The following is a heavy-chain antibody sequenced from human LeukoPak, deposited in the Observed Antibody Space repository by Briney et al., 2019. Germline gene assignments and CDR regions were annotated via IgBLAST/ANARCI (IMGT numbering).Heavy chain of an antibody. J-gene: IGHJ4*02. CDR2: IIPSFGIA. CDR3: TNIDY. CDR1: GATFGNYV. Sequence: ASVKVSCKASGATFGNYVFNWVRQAPGQGLEWMGRIIPSFGIANYAQKFQGNVTISADPTTTTVYMDLHSLRSEDTAIYYCTNIDYWGQGTLVTVSS. V-gene: IGHV1-69*04.